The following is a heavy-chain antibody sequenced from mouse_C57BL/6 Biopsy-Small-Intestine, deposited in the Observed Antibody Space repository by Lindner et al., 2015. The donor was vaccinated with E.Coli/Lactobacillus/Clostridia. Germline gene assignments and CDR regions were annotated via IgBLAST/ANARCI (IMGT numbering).Heavy chain of an antibody. CDR2: ILPGSDST. Sequence: VQLQESGAELVRPGTSVKVSCKASGYTFTGYWIEWVKQRPGHGLEWIGEILPGSDSTIYNEKFKGKATFTADTSSNTAYMQLSGLTSEDSAVYFCARGAGSFDYWGQGTTLTVSS. V-gene: IGHV1-9*01. CDR1: GYTFTGYW. D-gene: IGHD3-3*01. CDR3: ARGAGSFDY. J-gene: IGHJ2*01.